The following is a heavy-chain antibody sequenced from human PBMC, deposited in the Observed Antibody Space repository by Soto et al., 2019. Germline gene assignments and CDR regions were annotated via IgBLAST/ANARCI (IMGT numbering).Heavy chain of an antibody. D-gene: IGHD3-10*01. CDR1: GFRFSDHY. Sequence: QVQLVESGGGLVEPGGSLRLSCAASGFRFSDHYMTWIRQAPGKGLEWVSKISGGGSTKYYADSVKGRVTVSRDNAKNSLYLQMNSLRAEDTAVYYCASDPYYYASGFWGQGTLVTVSS. CDR2: ISGGGSTK. CDR3: ASDPYYYASGF. J-gene: IGHJ4*02. V-gene: IGHV3-11*01.